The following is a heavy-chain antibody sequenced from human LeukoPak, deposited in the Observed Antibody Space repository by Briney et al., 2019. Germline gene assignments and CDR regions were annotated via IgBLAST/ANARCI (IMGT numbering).Heavy chain of an antibody. CDR3: ARALEVATIDY. D-gene: IGHD5-24*01. J-gene: IGHJ4*02. Sequence: SETLSLTCTVSGGSISSHYWSWIRQPPGKGLEWIGYIYYSGSTNYNPSLKSRVTISVDTSKNQFSLKLSSVTAADTAVYYCARALEVATIDYWGQGTLVTVSS. V-gene: IGHV4-59*11. CDR1: GGSISSHY. CDR2: IYYSGST.